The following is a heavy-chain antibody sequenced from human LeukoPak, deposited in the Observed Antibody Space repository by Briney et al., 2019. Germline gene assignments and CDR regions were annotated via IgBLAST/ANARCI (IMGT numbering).Heavy chain of an antibody. CDR1: GFTFSSYS. CDR3: ARLDTAMVKPLDY. J-gene: IGHJ4*02. Sequence: GGSLRLSCAASGFTFSSYSMNWVRQAPGKGLEWVSYISSSSSTIYYADSVKGRFTISRDNAKNSLYLQMNSLRAEDTAVYYCARLDTAMVKPLDYWGQGTLVTVSS. CDR2: ISSSSSTI. V-gene: IGHV3-48*01. D-gene: IGHD5-18*01.